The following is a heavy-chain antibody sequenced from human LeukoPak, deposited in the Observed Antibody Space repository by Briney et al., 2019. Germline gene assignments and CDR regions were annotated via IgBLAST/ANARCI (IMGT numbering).Heavy chain of an antibody. D-gene: IGHD3-22*01. V-gene: IGHV4-38-2*02. Sequence: PSETLTLTCTVSGYCISNGYNWGWVRQPPGKGLECIGSISHTGSTNYNPSLKSRVTISVDTSKNQFSLKLSSVTAADTAVYYCARGIVAHEPFDYWGQGTLVTVSS. CDR1: GYCISNGYN. CDR2: ISHTGST. CDR3: ARGIVAHEPFDY. J-gene: IGHJ4*02.